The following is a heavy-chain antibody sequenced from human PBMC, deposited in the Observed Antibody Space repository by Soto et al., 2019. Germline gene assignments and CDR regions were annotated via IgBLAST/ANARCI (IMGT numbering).Heavy chain of an antibody. CDR2: IYWDDDK. V-gene: IGHV2-5*02. CDR1: GFSLTSNDVG. J-gene: IGHJ4*02. Sequence: SGPTLVNPTQTLTLTCTFSGFSLTSNDVGVGWIRQPPGKALEWLALIYWDDDKRYSPSLKSRLTITKDTSKNQVVLRMTNMDPVDTTTYYCAHSRYSRSSFDYWGQGTLVTVSS. D-gene: IGHD6-6*01. CDR3: AHSRYSRSSFDY.